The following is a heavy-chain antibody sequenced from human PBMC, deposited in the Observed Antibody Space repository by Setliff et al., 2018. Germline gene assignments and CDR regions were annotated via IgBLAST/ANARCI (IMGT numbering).Heavy chain of an antibody. Sequence: SETLSLTCTVSGGSVSSSSYYWAWIRQPPGKGLEWIGSIRYSGSTYNNPSLKSRVSISVDTSENQFSLRLSSVTASDTAVYYCASRVHDTSGYYPNYWGQGTLVTVSS. CDR3: ASRVHDTSGYYPNY. CDR2: IRYSGST. D-gene: IGHD3-22*01. CDR1: GGSVSSSSYY. V-gene: IGHV4-39*01. J-gene: IGHJ4*02.